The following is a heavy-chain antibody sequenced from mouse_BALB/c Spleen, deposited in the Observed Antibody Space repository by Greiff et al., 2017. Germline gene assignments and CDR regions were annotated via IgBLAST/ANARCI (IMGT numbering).Heavy chain of an antibody. CDR1: GYSITSDYA. CDR3: ARDGYYSNLAWFAY. D-gene: IGHD2-3*01. Sequence: EVQLQQSGPGLVKPSQSLSLTCTVTGYSITSDYAWNWIRQFPGNKLEWMGYISYSGSTSYNPSLKSRISITRDTSKNQFFLQLNSVTTEDTATYYCARDGYYSNLAWFAYWGQGTLVTVSA. V-gene: IGHV3-2*02. J-gene: IGHJ3*01. CDR2: ISYSGST.